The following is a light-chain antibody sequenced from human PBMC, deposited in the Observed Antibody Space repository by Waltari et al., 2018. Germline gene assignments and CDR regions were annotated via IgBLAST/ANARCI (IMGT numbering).Light chain of an antibody. Sequence: DIQMTQSPSSVSASVGDRAINTCRASQDISRWLAWYQQTPGKAPKFLIYDASTLQSGVPSRFSGTGSGTEFTLTISSLQPEDFATYYCQHGNTFPLTFGGGTKVEIK. V-gene: IGKV1-12*01. J-gene: IGKJ4*01. CDR1: QDISRW. CDR3: QHGNTFPLT. CDR2: DAS.